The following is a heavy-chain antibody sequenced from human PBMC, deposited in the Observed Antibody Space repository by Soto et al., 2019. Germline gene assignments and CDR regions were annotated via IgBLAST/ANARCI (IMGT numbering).Heavy chain of an antibody. CDR2: ISSSSSYI. Sequence: TGGSLRLSCAASGFTFSSYSMNWVRQAPGKGLEWVSSISSSSSYIYYADSVKGRFTISRDNAKNSLYLQMNSLRAEDTAVYYCARTGYSSGWNDYWGQGTQVTVSS. CDR3: ARTGYSSGWNDY. V-gene: IGHV3-21*01. D-gene: IGHD6-19*01. J-gene: IGHJ4*02. CDR1: GFTFSSYS.